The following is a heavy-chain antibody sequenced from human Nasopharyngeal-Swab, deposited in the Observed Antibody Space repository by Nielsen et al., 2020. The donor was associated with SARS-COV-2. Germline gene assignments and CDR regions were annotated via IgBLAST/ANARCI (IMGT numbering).Heavy chain of an antibody. CDR1: GFTFSSYA. CDR2: IYSGGSST. V-gene: IGHV3-23*03. CDR3: AKRGYDSSEGDYYFDY. J-gene: IGHJ4*02. D-gene: IGHD3-22*01. Sequence: ESLKISCAASGFTFSSYAVSWVRQAPGKGLEWVSVIYSGGSSTYYADSVKGRFTISRDNSRNTLYLQMNSLRAEDTAVYYCAKRGYDSSEGDYYFDYWGQGTLVTVSS.